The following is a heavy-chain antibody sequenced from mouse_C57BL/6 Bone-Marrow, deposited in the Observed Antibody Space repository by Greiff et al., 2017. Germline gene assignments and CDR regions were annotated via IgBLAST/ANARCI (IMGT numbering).Heavy chain of an antibody. J-gene: IGHJ2*01. CDR1: GYTFPSYW. CDR2: IDTTSGRT. Sequence: QVQLQQPGAELVKPWDSLSMSCKASGYTFPSYWITWVKQRPGPGLVWIGDIDTTSGRTNYNEKFKSQVLLTVDTSSNTAYMPLSSLTSEDSAVFYCARSGPLGRSFDDWGQGTTLTVSS. D-gene: IGHD4-1*01. CDR3: ARSGPLGRSFDD. V-gene: IGHV1-55*01.